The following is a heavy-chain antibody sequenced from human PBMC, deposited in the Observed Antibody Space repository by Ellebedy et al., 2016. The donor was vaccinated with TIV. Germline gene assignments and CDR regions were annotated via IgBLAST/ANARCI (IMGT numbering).Heavy chain of an antibody. J-gene: IGHJ4*02. D-gene: IGHD3-22*01. CDR1: GFTFSNYD. V-gene: IGHV3-23*01. CDR2: ISRSGDST. Sequence: GGSLRLXXAASGFTFSNYDMTWVRQVPGKGLEWVSSISRSGDSTYYAGSVKGRFTISRDNSKNTLYLQMYSLRAEDTAVYYCANRPYYDSGGYPLDWGQGTLVTVSS. CDR3: ANRPYYDSGGYPLD.